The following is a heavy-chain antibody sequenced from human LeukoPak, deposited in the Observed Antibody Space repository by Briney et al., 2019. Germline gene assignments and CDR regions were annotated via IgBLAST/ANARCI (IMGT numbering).Heavy chain of an antibody. Sequence: PGGSLRLSCVASGFTFESYWMSWYRQVPGRGLEWVANIRQLGSEIYYADSVRGRFTISRDDANNSLFLHMSSVRADDAGVHYCARVLSVALAASHWGRGTLVAVSS. D-gene: IGHD2-15*01. CDR2: IRQLGSEI. CDR1: GFTFESYW. V-gene: IGHV3-7*01. CDR3: ARVLSVALAASH. J-gene: IGHJ4*02.